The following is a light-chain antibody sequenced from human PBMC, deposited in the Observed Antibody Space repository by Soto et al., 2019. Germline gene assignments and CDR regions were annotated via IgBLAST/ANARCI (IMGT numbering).Light chain of an antibody. CDR1: QTIDNK. Sequence: IVMTQSPATLSVSPGERATLSCRASQTIDNKLAWYQQRPGQAPRLLIYGASIRATGIPARFSGSGSGTEFTLTISGLQSEDFGVYYCQQYKDWRTFDQGTNVDIK. CDR2: GAS. V-gene: IGKV3-15*01. CDR3: QQYKDWRT. J-gene: IGKJ1*01.